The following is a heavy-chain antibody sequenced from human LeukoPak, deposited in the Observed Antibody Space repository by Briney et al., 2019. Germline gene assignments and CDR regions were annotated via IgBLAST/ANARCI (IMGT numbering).Heavy chain of an antibody. D-gene: IGHD6-13*01. CDR3: AKDYHKQQRTLDAFDI. V-gene: IGHV3-30*02. J-gene: IGHJ3*02. CDR2: IRYDGSNK. CDR1: GYTFTSYG. Sequence: SCKASGYTFTSYGMHWVRQAPGKGLEWVAFIRYDGSNKYYADSVKGRFTISRDNSKNTLYLQMNSLRAEDTAVYYYAKDYHKQQRTLDAFDIWGQGTMVTVSS.